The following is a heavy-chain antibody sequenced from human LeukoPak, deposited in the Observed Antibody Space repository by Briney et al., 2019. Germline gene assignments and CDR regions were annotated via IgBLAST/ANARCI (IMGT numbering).Heavy chain of an antibody. J-gene: IGHJ4*02. Sequence: SETLSLTCAVYGGSFSGYYWNWIRQPPGKGLEWIGEINHSGRTNYNPSLKSRVTISVDTSKNQFSLKLSSVTAADTAVYYCARPGYSSTYYFDYWGQGTLVTVSS. CDR2: INHSGRT. CDR1: GGSFSGYY. V-gene: IGHV4-34*01. D-gene: IGHD6-13*01. CDR3: ARPGYSSTYYFDY.